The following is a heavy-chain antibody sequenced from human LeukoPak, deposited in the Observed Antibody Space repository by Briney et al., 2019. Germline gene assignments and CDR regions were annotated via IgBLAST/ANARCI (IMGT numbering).Heavy chain of an antibody. CDR2: ISSSSSYR. CDR3: ARASAVAGTRHY. Sequence: GGSLRLSCAASGFTFSSYSMNWVRQAPGKGLEWVSCISSSSSYRYYADSVKGRFTISRDNAKNSLYLLMNSLRAEDTAVYYCARASAVAGTRHYWGQGTLVTVSS. D-gene: IGHD6-19*01. V-gene: IGHV3-21*01. CDR1: GFTFSSYS. J-gene: IGHJ4*02.